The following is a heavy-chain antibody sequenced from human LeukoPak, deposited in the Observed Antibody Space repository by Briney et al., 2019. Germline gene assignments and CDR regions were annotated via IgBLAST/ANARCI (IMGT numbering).Heavy chain of an antibody. CDR3: ARGMGLYYDSSGYYGILDY. Sequence: ASVKVSCKASGGTFSSYAISWVRQAPGQGLEWMGRIIPIFGTANYAQKFQGRVTITTDESTSTAYMELSSLRSEDTAVYYCARGMGLYYDSSGYYGILDYWGQGTLVTVSS. D-gene: IGHD3-22*01. V-gene: IGHV1-69*05. CDR2: IIPIFGTA. J-gene: IGHJ4*02. CDR1: GGTFSSYA.